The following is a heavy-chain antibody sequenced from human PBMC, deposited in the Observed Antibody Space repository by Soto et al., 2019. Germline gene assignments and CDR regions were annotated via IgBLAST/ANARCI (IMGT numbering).Heavy chain of an antibody. Sequence: QVQLVQSGVEVEKPGASVKVSCKASGYTFTSYGVSWVRQAPGQGLEWMGWISAYNGNTNDAQKFQGRVTMTTDTSTSTAYMELRSLRSDDTAVYYCARDVPTVTTGGPDYWGQGTLVTVSS. V-gene: IGHV1-18*01. J-gene: IGHJ4*02. CDR3: ARDVPTVTTGGPDY. CDR2: ISAYNGNT. CDR1: GYTFTSYG. D-gene: IGHD4-17*01.